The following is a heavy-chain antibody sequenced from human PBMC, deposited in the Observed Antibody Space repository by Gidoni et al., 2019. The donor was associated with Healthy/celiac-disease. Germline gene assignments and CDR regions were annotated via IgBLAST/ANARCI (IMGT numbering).Heavy chain of an antibody. J-gene: IGHJ4*02. CDR1: GFTFSSSG. D-gene: IGHD3-10*01. CDR3: ARDSVGFGHGAYYFDY. Sequence: QVQLVASGGGVVQPGRSLRLSCAESGFTFSSSGMHWVRQAPGKGLEWVAVIWYDGSNKYYADSVKGRFTISRDNSKNTLYLQMNSLRAEDTAVYYCARDSVGFGHGAYYFDYWGQGTLVTVSS. CDR2: IWYDGSNK. V-gene: IGHV3-33*01.